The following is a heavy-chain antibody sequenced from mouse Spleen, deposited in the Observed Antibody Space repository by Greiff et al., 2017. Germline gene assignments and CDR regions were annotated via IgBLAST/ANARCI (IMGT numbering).Heavy chain of an antibody. D-gene: IGHD1-2*01. CDR1: GYTFTDYY. CDR3: ARRALYYYGSMDY. J-gene: IGHJ4*01. CDR2: INPYNGGT. Sequence: EVQLQQSGPVLVKPGASVKMSCKASGYTFTDYYMNWVKQSHGKSLEWIGVINPYNGGTSYNQKFKGKATLTVDKSSSTAYMELNSLTSEDSAVYYCARRALYYYGSMDYWGQGTSVTVSS. V-gene: IGHV1-19*01.